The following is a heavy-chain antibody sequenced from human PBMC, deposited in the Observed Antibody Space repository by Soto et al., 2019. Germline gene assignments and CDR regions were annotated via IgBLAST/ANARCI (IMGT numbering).Heavy chain of an antibody. CDR1: GGSISSSHW. D-gene: IGHD2-21*02. CDR3: VRDADETAIVPAPWLV. Sequence: QVHLQESGPGLVNPSGTLTLTCAVSGGSISSSHWWGWVRQAPGKGLEWIGEIYHSGSTNYNPSLKSRITMSVDKSKNQFSGNMSSVTAADTAVYYCVRDADETAIVPAPWLVWGRGTMVTVSS. V-gene: IGHV4-4*02. CDR2: IYHSGST. J-gene: IGHJ6*02.